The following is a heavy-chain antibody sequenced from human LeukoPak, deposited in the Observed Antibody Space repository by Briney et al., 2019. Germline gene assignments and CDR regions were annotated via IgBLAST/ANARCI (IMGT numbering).Heavy chain of an antibody. D-gene: IGHD6-13*01. CDR3: AREKGAAYDY. J-gene: IGHJ4*02. CDR1: GGSISSYY. V-gene: IGHV4-59*08. Sequence: SETLSLTCTVSGGSISSYYWSWIRQPPGKGLEWIGYIYYSGSTNYNPSLKSRVTISVDTSKNRFSLKLSSVTAADTAVYYCAREKGAAYDYWGQGTLVTVSS. CDR2: IYYSGST.